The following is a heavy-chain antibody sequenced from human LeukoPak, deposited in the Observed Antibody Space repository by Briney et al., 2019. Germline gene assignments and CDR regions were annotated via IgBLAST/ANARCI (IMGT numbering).Heavy chain of an antibody. J-gene: IGHJ6*02. V-gene: IGHV3-23*01. CDR2: ISGSGGST. CDR1: GFTFSSYA. Sequence: GGSRRLSCAASGFTFSSYAMSWVRQAPGKGLEWVSAISGSGGSTYYADSVKGRFTISRDNSKNTLYLQMNSLRAEDTAVYYCAKAMYYYGSGSYYYYYGMDVWGQGTTVTVSS. CDR3: AKAMYYYGSGSYYYYYGMDV. D-gene: IGHD3-10*01.